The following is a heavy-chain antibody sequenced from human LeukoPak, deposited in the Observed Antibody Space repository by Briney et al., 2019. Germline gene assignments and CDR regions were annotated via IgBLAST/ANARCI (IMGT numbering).Heavy chain of an antibody. CDR1: GFTFSSYS. CDR3: ASRVVTATFDAFDI. J-gene: IGHJ3*02. D-gene: IGHD2-21*02. CDR2: ISSSSSYI. Sequence: GGSLRLSCAASGFTFSSYSMNWVRQAPGKGLEWVSSISSSSSYIYYADSVKGRFTISRDNAKNSLYLQMNSLRAEDTAAYYCASRVVTATFDAFDIWGQGTMVTVSS. V-gene: IGHV3-21*01.